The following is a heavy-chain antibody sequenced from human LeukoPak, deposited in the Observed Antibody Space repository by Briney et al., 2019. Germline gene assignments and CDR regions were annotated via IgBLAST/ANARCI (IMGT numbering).Heavy chain of an antibody. V-gene: IGHV3-7*01. CDR3: ARGHDSSEFTAEDI. J-gene: IGHJ3*02. CDR2: IKHHGSEK. D-gene: IGHD3-22*01. Sequence: GGSLRLSCAASGFTFSDYWMAWVRQAPGKGLEWVANIKHHGSEKNYADSVKGRFTISRDNAKNSLYLQMNSLRAEDTAVYYCARGHDSSEFTAEDIWGQGTMVTVSS. CDR1: GFTFSDYW.